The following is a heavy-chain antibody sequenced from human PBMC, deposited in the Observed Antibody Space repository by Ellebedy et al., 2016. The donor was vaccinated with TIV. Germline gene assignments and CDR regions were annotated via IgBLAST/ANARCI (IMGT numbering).Heavy chain of an antibody. V-gene: IGHV3-33*01. J-gene: IGHJ4*02. Sequence: PGGSLRLSCAASGFIFSNYGMHWVRQVPGKGLEWVAVIWHDESHKYYADSVKGRFTISRDNSKNTLNLQMNSLRAEDTAVYYCARDSVYGSGSYCLDSWGQGTLVTVSS. D-gene: IGHD3-10*01. CDR1: GFIFSNYG. CDR3: ARDSVYGSGSYCLDS. CDR2: IWHDESHK.